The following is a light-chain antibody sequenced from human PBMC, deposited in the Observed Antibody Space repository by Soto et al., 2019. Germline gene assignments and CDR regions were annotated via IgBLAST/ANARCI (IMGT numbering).Light chain of an antibody. CDR2: DAS. J-gene: IGKJ5*01. CDR1: QTVNSH. V-gene: IGKV3-11*01. Sequence: EIVLTQSPATLSLSPGERATLSCRASQTVNSHFAWYQQRPGQAPRLLIYDASYRAAGIPARFSGSGSGTDFTLTVSSLEAEDFALYYCQQRSNWPPTFGQGTRLEIK. CDR3: QQRSNWPPT.